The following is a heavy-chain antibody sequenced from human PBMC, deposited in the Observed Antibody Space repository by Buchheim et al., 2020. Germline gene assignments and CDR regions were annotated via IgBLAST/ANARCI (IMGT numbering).Heavy chain of an antibody. D-gene: IGHD3-10*01. V-gene: IGHV4-34*01. J-gene: IGHJ3*02. CDR2: INHSGWT. Sequence: QVHLQQWGAGLLKPSETLSLTCAVYGGSSSGDYWSWIRQFSGKGLEWIGEINHSGWTSYNPSLKSRITITVDTSKNAFSLKLNSVTAADTAVYYCARAGRYGAFDGFDIWGQGA. CDR3: ARAGRYGAFDGFDI. CDR1: GGSSSGDY.